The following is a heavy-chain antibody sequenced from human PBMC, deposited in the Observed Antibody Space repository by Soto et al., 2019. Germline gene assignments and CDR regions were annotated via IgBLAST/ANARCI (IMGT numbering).Heavy chain of an antibody. CDR1: GFTFSSYG. J-gene: IGHJ2*01. V-gene: IGHV3-30*03. CDR3: AIIAVPKNYWYFDL. D-gene: IGHD6-13*01. Sequence: QVQLVESGGGVVQPGRSLRLSCAASGFTFSSYGMHWVRQAPGKGLEWVAVISYDGSNKYYADSVKGRFTISRDNSKNTLYLQMSSLRAEDTAVYYCAIIAVPKNYWYFDLWGRGTLVTVSS. CDR2: ISYDGSNK.